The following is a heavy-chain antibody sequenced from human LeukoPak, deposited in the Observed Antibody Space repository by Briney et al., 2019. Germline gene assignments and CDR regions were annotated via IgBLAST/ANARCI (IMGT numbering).Heavy chain of an antibody. J-gene: IGHJ6*02. CDR1: GFTFISYA. V-gene: IGHV3-23*01. CDR3: ARGPSGSLHCYHFYGMDV. CDR2: ISGSGDRT. Sequence: GGSLRLSCAASGFTFISYAMNWVRQAPGKGLEWVSAISGSGDRTYYTDSVKGRFTISRDNSKNTLYLQMNSLRAEDTAVYFCARGPSGSLHCYHFYGMDVWGQGTTVTVS. D-gene: IGHD1-26*01.